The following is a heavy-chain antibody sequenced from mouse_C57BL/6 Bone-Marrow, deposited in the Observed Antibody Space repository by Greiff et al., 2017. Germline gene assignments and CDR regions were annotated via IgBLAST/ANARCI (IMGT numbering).Heavy chain of an antibody. V-gene: IGHV1-42*01. Sequence: EVQLQQSGPELVKPGASVKISCKASGYSFTGYYMNWVKQSPEKSLEWIGEINPSTGGTTYNQKFKATATLTVDKSSSTAYMQLKSLTSEDSAVXYCARVEIYYDYDGFAYWGQGTLVTVSA. J-gene: IGHJ3*01. CDR2: INPSTGGT. D-gene: IGHD2-4*01. CDR1: GYSFTGYY. CDR3: ARVEIYYDYDGFAY.